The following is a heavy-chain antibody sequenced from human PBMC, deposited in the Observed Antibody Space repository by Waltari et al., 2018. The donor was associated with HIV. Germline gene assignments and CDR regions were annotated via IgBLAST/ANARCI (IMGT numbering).Heavy chain of an antibody. J-gene: IGHJ4*02. CDR2: ISSSHGNT. D-gene: IGHD3-3*01. CDR1: GYTFTSYG. Sequence: QVQLVQSGAEVKKPGASVKVSCKASGYTFTSYGISWVRQAPGQGLEWMGWISSSHGNTNYAQHLQGRVTLTTDTSTSTAYMELRSLRSDDTAVYFCARVAQYQYDFWSGYRFDYWGQGTLVTVSS. V-gene: IGHV1-18*01. CDR3: ARVAQYQYDFWSGYRFDY.